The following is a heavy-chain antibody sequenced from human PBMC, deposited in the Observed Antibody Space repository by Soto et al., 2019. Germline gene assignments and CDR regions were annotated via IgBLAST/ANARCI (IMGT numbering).Heavy chain of an antibody. CDR1: GYNFSKYW. CDR3: ARHVLREETGGDFGGMDV. CDR2: IYAGDSDT. D-gene: IGHD2-21*02. V-gene: IGHV5-51*01. Sequence: GESLTLSCKGSGYNFSKYWIGWVRQMPGKGLEWMGVIYAGDSDTRYSPSFQGQVTISVDKSISTAYLQWSSLKASDTAIYYCARHVLREETGGDFGGMDVWGQWPTVKVCS. J-gene: IGHJ6*02.